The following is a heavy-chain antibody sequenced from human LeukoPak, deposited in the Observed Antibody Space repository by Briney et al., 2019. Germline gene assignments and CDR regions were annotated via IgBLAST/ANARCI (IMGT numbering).Heavy chain of an antibody. J-gene: IGHJ4*02. CDR2: IYYSGST. CDR1: GGSISSYY. CDR3: ARHGKVGPFDY. Sequence: PSETLSLTCTVSGGSISSYYWSWIRQPPGKGLEWIGYIYYSGSTNYNPSLKSRVTISVDTSKNQFSLKLSSVTAADTAVYYCARHGKVGPFDYWGQGTLVTVSS. V-gene: IGHV4-59*08. D-gene: IGHD1-26*01.